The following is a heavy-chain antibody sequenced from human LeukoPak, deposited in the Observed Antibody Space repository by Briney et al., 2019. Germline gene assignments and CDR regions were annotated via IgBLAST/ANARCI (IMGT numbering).Heavy chain of an antibody. CDR3: ARRVASATDAFDI. V-gene: IGHV3-21*01. Sequence: GGSLRLSCAASGFTFSSYSINWVRQAPGKGLEWVSSISGSSNYIYYADSVKGRFSISRDNARNSVYLQMNSLRAEDTAVFYCARRVASATDAFDIWGQGTVVAVSS. D-gene: IGHD6-13*01. J-gene: IGHJ3*02. CDR2: ISGSSNYI. CDR1: GFTFSSYS.